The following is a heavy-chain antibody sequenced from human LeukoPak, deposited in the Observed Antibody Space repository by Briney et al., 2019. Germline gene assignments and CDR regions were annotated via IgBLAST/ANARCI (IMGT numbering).Heavy chain of an antibody. CDR2: ISGSGGST. J-gene: IGHJ5*02. CDR3: AKDPQQWLVQGFDP. CDR1: GFTFSSYA. D-gene: IGHD6-19*01. Sequence: GGSLRLSCAASGFTFSSYAMSWVHQAPGKGLEWVSAISGSGGSTYYADSVKGRFTISRDNSKNTLYLQMNSLRAEDTAVYYCAKDPQQWLVQGFDPWGQGTLVTVSS. V-gene: IGHV3-23*01.